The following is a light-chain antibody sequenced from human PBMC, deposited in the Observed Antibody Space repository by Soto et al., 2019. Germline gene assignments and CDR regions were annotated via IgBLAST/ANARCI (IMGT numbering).Light chain of an antibody. CDR2: DTS. CDR3: QQRSNWPLIT. V-gene: IGKV3-11*01. J-gene: IGKJ5*01. CDR1: QRVNNY. Sequence: EIVLTQSPATLSLSPGERATLSCRASQRVNNYLACYQQKPGQAPRLLIYDTSNRATGIPARFSGSGSGTDFTLTISSLEPEDFAIYYCQQRSNWPLITFGQGTRLEIK.